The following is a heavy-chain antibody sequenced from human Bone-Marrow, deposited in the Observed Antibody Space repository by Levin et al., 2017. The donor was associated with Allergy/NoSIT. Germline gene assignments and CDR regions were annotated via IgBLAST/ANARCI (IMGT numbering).Heavy chain of an antibody. J-gene: IGHJ4*02. CDR1: GGSVNSGDYY. V-gene: IGHV4-61*08. Sequence: PSETLSLTCTVSGGSVNSGDYYWNWIRQPPGKGLEWIGYIHYSGSTDYNPSLKSRVTISVDTSKNQVSMKLNSVTAADTAVYYCAGQSCSWYRGDSYSFDYWGQGTLVTVSS. D-gene: IGHD6-13*01. CDR2: IHYSGST. CDR3: AGQSCSWYRGDSYSFDY.